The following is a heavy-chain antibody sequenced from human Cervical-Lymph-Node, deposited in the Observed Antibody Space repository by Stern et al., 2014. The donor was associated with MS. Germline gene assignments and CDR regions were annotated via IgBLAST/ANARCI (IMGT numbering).Heavy chain of an antibody. D-gene: IGHD5-24*01. CDR3: VRDGSGGYNLGT. CDR2: IYHTGST. J-gene: IGHJ5*02. Sequence: QVQLQESGPGLVEPSGALSLSCAVSGASISSGSWWSWVRQPPGKGLEWIGEIYHTGSTHYNPSLQTRVTISVDNSANNFSLKLSSVTAADTAVYFCVRDGSGGYNLGTWGQGTLVTVSS. V-gene: IGHV4-4*02. CDR1: GASISSGSW.